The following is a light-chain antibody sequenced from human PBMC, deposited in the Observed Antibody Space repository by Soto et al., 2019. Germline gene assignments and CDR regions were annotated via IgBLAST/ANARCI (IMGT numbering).Light chain of an antibody. CDR2: GAS. V-gene: IGKV3-20*01. CDR1: QSVISSH. CDR3: QQGNIFPWT. Sequence: ETVLTQSPGTLSLSPGERATLSCRASQSVISSHLAWYQQKPGQAPRLLIYGASSGATGIPDRFSGSGSGTDFTLTISSLQPEDFASYYCQQGNIFPWTFGQGTKVEVK. J-gene: IGKJ1*01.